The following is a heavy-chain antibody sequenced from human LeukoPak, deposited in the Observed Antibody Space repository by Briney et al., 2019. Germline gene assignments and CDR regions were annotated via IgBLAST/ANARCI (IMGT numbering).Heavy chain of an antibody. CDR1: GFTVSSNY. CDR3: VRDPTNPTVTPLPYGLEV. D-gene: IGHD4-17*01. V-gene: IGHV3-33*08. Sequence: PGGSLRLSCAASGFTVSSNYLSWVRQAPGKGLEWVAVIWNDGSTKNYADSVTGRFTVSRDNSKNTVYLQMNSLRVEDTAVYYCVRDPTNPTVTPLPYGLEVWGQGTTVIVSS. CDR2: IWNDGSTK. J-gene: IGHJ6*02.